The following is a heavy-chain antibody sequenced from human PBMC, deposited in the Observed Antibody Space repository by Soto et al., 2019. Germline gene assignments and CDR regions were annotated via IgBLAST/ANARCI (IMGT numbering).Heavy chain of an antibody. CDR3: ARDESTYDYVWGSYLE. V-gene: IGHV1-69*13. D-gene: IGHD3-16*02. Sequence: SVKVSCKASGGTFSSYAISWVRQAPGQGLEWMGGIIPIFGTANYAQKFQGRVTITADESTSIAYMELSSLRSEDTAVYYCARDESTYDYVWGSYLEWGQGTLVTVSS. CDR2: IIPIFGTA. J-gene: IGHJ4*02. CDR1: GGTFSSYA.